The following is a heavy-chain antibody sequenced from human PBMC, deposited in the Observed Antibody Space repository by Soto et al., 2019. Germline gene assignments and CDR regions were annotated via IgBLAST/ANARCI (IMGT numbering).Heavy chain of an antibody. CDR1: GFTFSSYW. V-gene: IGHV3-7*01. CDR3: GGDGLMGVVQAALGHFL. CDR2: IKQDGSEK. D-gene: IGHD3-3*01. Sequence: PGGSLRLSCAASGFTFSSYWMSWVRQAPGKGLEWVANIKQDGSEKYYVDSVKGRFTISRDNAKNSLYLQMNSLRAEDTAVYYCGGDGLMGVVQAALGHFLWGRGTLVTVS. J-gene: IGHJ2*01.